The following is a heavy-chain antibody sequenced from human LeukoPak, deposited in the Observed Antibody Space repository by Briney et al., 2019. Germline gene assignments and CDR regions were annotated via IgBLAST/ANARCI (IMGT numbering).Heavy chain of an antibody. V-gene: IGHV3-21*01. Sequence: GGSLRLSCAASGFTFSSYSMNWVRQAPGKGLEWVSSISSSSSYIYYADSVKGRFTISRDNAKNSLYLQMNSLRAEDTAVYYCARVESYGSDAFVIWGQGTMVTVSS. CDR2: ISSSSSYI. D-gene: IGHD5-18*01. CDR1: GFTFSSYS. CDR3: ARVESYGSDAFVI. J-gene: IGHJ3*02.